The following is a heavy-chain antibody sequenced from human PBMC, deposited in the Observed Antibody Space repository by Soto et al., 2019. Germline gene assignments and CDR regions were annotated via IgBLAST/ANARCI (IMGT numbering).Heavy chain of an antibody. CDR2: ISSNGGGT. Sequence: EVQLLESGGGLVQPGGSLRLSCVASGFSFSDRAMGWVRQAPGKGLEWVSDISSNGGGTFYADSVKGRFTISRDNVKNMVHLQMNRLRDEDTARYYCAKRRGQQLESWQFDVCSRGSLVSVAS. CDR3: AKRRGQQLESWQFDV. D-gene: IGHD6-13*01. J-gene: IGHJ2*01. V-gene: IGHV3-23*01. CDR1: GFSFSDRA.